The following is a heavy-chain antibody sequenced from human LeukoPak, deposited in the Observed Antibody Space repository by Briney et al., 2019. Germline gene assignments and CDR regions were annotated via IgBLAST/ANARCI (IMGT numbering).Heavy chain of an antibody. CDR1: GGSFSGYY. V-gene: IGHV4-34*01. Sequence: PSETLSLTCAVYGGSFSGYYWSWIRQPPGKGLEWIGEINHSGSTNYNPSLKSRVTISVDTSKNQFSLKLSSVTAADTAVYYCATMSSSARMDVWGQGTTVTVSS. D-gene: IGHD6-13*01. J-gene: IGHJ6*02. CDR2: INHSGST. CDR3: ATMSSSARMDV.